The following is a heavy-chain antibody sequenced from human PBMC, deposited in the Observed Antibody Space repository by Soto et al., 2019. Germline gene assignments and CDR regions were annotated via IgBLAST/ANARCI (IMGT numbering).Heavy chain of an antibody. V-gene: IGHV6-1*01. D-gene: IGHD6-6*01. CDR1: GDSVSSNSAA. J-gene: IGHJ6*02. CDR3: ARAQQLVGVYYYYGMDV. Sequence: SQTLSLTCAISGDSVSSNSAAWNWIRQSPSRGLEWLRRTYYRSKWYNDYAVSVTSRITINPDTAKNQFSLQLNSVTPEDTAVYYCARAQQLVGVYYYYGMDVWGQGTTVTVSS. CDR2: TYYRSKWYN.